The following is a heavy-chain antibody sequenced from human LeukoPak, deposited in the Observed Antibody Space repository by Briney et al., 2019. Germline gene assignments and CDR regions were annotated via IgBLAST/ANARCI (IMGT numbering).Heavy chain of an antibody. CDR2: MNPNNGNT. Sequence: ASVKVSCKTSGYTFTSYGINWVRQATGQGLEWMGWMNPNNGNTGYAQKFRGRLTMTGNTSITTAYMELSSLSSEDTAVYYCARGADMEVAAYWGQGTLVTVSS. V-gene: IGHV1-8*01. CDR1: GYTFTSYG. J-gene: IGHJ4*02. CDR3: ARGADMEVAAY. D-gene: IGHD2-15*01.